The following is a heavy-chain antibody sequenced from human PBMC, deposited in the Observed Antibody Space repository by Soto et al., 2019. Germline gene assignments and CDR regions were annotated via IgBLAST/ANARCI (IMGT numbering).Heavy chain of an antibody. CDR3: ARLAVPAATRGNYYYYYMDV. CDR1: GGSISSYY. Sequence: SETLSLTCTVSGGSISSYYWSWIRQPPGKGLEWIGYIYYSGSTNYNPSLKSRVTISVDTSKNQFSLKLSSVTAADTAVYYCARLAVPAATRGNYYYYYMDVWGKGTRSPS. J-gene: IGHJ6*03. CDR2: IYYSGST. D-gene: IGHD2-2*01. V-gene: IGHV4-59*08.